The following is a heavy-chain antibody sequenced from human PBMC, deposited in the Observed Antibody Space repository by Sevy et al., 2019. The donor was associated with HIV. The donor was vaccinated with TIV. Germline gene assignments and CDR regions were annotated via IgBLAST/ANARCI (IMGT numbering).Heavy chain of an antibody. Sequence: GGSLRLSCAASGFTFSTYAMNWVRQAPGKGLEWVSTLGSGGVTTYYADSVRGRFTISRDISKNTLFLQMNSLRADDRAVYYCTRYALTSRTWFDPWGQGTLVTVSS. J-gene: IGHJ5*02. CDR2: LGSGGVTT. D-gene: IGHD7-27*01. V-gene: IGHV3-23*01. CDR3: TRYALTSRTWFDP. CDR1: GFTFSTYA.